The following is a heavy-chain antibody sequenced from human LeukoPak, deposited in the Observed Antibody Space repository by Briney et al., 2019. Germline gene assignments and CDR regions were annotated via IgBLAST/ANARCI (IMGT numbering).Heavy chain of an antibody. CDR3: ARDLNYNFDY. CDR2: INPSGGST. Sequence: VASVKVSCKASGYTFTNYDMHWVRQAPGQGLEWMGIINPSGGSTHYAQKFQGRVTFTRDTSTSTVYMELSSLRSEDTAVYYCARDLNYNFDYWGQGTLVTVSS. V-gene: IGHV1-46*01. CDR1: GYTFTNYD. J-gene: IGHJ4*02. D-gene: IGHD1-1*01.